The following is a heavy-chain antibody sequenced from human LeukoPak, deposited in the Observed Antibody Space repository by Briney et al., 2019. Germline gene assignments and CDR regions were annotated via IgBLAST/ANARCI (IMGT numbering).Heavy chain of an antibody. J-gene: IGHJ4*02. Sequence: GGSLRPSCTASGFSFSGHWMHWARQLPGKGLVWVSRISPTGSTTSNADSVKGRFTVSRDNAKNTLYLQVNNLRAEDTAVYYCARGPNSNWSGLDFWGQGTLLTVSS. CDR1: GFSFSGHW. CDR3: ARGPNSNWSGLDF. V-gene: IGHV3-74*01. D-gene: IGHD6-6*01. CDR2: ISPTGSTT.